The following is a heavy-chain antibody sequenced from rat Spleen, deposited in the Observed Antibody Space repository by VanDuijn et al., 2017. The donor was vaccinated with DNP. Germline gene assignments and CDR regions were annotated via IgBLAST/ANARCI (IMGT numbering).Heavy chain of an antibody. J-gene: IGHJ2*01. CDR1: GLSLTSNS. CDR2: LSSGGDT. D-gene: IGHD2-1*01. V-gene: IGHV2-47*01. CDR3: TRDLKRYFDY. Sequence: QVQLKESGPGLVQPSQTLSLTCTVSGLSLTSNSVSWIRQPPGKGLEWVASLSSGGDTFYNPSLQSRLSISRDTSGSQVFLEVNTLHTDDTAIYFCTRDLKRYFDYWGQGVMVTVSS.